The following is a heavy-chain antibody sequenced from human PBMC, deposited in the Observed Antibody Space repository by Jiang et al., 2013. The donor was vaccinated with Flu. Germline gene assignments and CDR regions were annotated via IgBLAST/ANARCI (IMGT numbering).Heavy chain of an antibody. V-gene: IGHV2-70*11. CDR1: GFSLSAHGMS. Sequence: KPTQTLTLTCAFSGFSLSAHGMSVSWIRQPPGGALEWLARIDWDDDTYYRTSLKTRLTISKDTSKNQVVLIMTNMDPLDTATYYCARTLVTLYGAGTFFDSWGQGTLVTVSS. D-gene: IGHD3-10*01. CDR3: ARTLVTLYGAGTFFDS. J-gene: IGHJ4*02. CDR2: IDWDDDT.